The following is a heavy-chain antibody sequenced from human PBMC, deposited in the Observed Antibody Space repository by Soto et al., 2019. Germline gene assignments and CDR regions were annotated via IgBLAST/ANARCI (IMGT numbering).Heavy chain of an antibody. D-gene: IGHD4-4*01. CDR1: GGSFSDFA. V-gene: IGHV1-69*01. CDR2: SIPMFAAT. J-gene: IGHJ4*02. Sequence: QVQLAQSGAEVRKPGSSVKVSCRASGGSFSDFAFSWVRQAPGQGLEWMGGSIPMFAATKYAQKFQGRITINADASTCTVYLALSSLTSDDSAVYYCARGGIVAVPAALSSYDDYTNYRFDSWGQGTLVSVSS. CDR3: ARGGIVAVPAALSSYDDYTNYRFDS.